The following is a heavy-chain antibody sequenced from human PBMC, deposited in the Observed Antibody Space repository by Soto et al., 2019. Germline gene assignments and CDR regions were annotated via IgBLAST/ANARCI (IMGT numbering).Heavy chain of an antibody. CDR2: IIPIFGTA. CDR3: ARVFLSPRLRLLADYYYYCMDV. CDR1: GGTFSSYA. D-gene: IGHD5-12*01. Sequence: SVKVSCKASGGTFSSYAISWVRQAPGQGLEWMGGIIPIFGTANYAQKFQGRVTITADESTSTAYMELSSLRSEDTAVYYCARVFLSPRLRLLADYYYYCMDVWGQGTTVTVSS. V-gene: IGHV1-69*13. J-gene: IGHJ6*02.